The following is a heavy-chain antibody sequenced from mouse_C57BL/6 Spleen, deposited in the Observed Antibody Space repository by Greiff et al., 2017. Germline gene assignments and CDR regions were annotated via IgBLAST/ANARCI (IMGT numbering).Heavy chain of an antibody. CDR1: GYTFTSYW. D-gene: IGHD1-1*01. CDR3: ARSSYWYFDV. J-gene: IGHJ1*03. CDR2: IDPSDSYT. Sequence: QVQLQQSGAELVMPGASVKLSCKASGYTFTSYWMHWVKQRPGQGLEWIGEIDPSDSYTNYNQKFKGKSTLTVDKSSSTAYMQLSSLTSEDSAVYYCARSSYWYFDVWGTGTTVTVSS. V-gene: IGHV1-69*01.